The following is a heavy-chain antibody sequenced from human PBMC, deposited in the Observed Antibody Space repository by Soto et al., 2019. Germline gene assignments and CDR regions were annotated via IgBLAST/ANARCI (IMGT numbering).Heavy chain of an antibody. J-gene: IGHJ4*02. V-gene: IGHV4-4*07. CDR2: LYNDERT. Sequence: SETLSLTCTVSGDSVSSHYWSWIRQPAGKGLEWLGRLYNDERTNYNPSLKSRVTMSMDTSKNQFSLKLTSVTAADSAVYFCAREPLAHSYFDFWGQGILVTAPQ. CDR3: AREPLAHSYFDF. CDR1: GDSVSSHY.